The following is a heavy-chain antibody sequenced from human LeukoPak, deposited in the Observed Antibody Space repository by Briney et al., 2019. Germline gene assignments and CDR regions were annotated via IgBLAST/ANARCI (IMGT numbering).Heavy chain of an antibody. J-gene: IGHJ6*03. CDR2: ISSSGSTI. CDR3: ARVSWVDIVLVVATNTKADYYYHYMDV. D-gene: IGHD2-15*01. CDR1: GFTFSDYY. Sequence: KTGGSLRLSCAASGFTFSDYYMSWIRQAPGKGLEWVSYISSSGSTIYYADSVKGRFTISRDNAKNSLYLQMNSLRAEDTAVYYCARVSWVDIVLVVATNTKADYYYHYMDVWGKGTTVTVSS. V-gene: IGHV3-11*01.